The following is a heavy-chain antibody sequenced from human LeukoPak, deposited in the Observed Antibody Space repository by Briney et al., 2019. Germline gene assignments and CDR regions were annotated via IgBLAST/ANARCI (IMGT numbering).Heavy chain of an antibody. CDR3: ARDLWPGIAADYYYYYGMDV. CDR1: GYTFTSYG. D-gene: IGHD6-13*01. CDR2: ISAFNGNT. V-gene: IGHV1-18*04. Sequence: ASVKVSCKASGYTFTSYGISWVRQAPGQGLEWMGWISAFNGNTNYAQKLQGRVTMTTDTSTSTAYMELRSLRSDDTAVYYCARDLWPGIAADYYYYYGMDVWGKGTTVTVSS. J-gene: IGHJ6*04.